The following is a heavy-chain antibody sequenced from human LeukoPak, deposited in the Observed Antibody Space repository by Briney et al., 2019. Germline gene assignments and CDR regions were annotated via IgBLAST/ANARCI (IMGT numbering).Heavy chain of an antibody. V-gene: IGHV3-23*01. J-gene: IGHJ4*02. Sequence: PGGSLRLSCAASGFTFSNYAMSWVRQAPGKGLEWVSSISGGGGSTYYADSVKGRFTISRHNSKNTLYLQMNSLRAEDTAVYYCARSIYYGSGSYPFDYWGQGTLVTVSS. CDR2: ISGGGGST. CDR3: ARSIYYGSGSYPFDY. CDR1: GFTFSNYA. D-gene: IGHD3-10*01.